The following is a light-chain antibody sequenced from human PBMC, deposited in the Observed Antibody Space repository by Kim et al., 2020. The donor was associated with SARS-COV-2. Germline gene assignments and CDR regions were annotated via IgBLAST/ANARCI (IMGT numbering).Light chain of an antibody. J-gene: IGKJ1*01. V-gene: IGKV1-12*01. CDR2: GAS. CDR3: QQANNFPWT. Sequence: DIQMTQSPSSVSASVGDRVTITCRASQDINTRLAWYQQRPGMVPNLLIDGASSLQSGVPSRFSGSGSGTDFTLTIWSLQPEDFATYYCQQANNFPWTFGQGTTVDIK. CDR1: QDINTR.